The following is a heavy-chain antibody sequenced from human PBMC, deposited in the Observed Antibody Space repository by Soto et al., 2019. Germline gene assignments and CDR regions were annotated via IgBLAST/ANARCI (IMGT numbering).Heavy chain of an antibody. CDR1: GFTFSSYA. J-gene: IGHJ4*02. D-gene: IGHD4-17*01. CDR3: ASSKHDYGDRPGRLRSDY. Sequence: EVQLLESGGGLVQPGGSLRLSCAASGFTFSSYAMSWVRQAPGKGLEWVSAISGSGGSTYYADSVKGRFTISRDNSKNPLYLQMNSLRAEDTAVYYCASSKHDYGDRPGRLRSDYRGQGTLVTVSS. CDR2: ISGSGGST. V-gene: IGHV3-23*01.